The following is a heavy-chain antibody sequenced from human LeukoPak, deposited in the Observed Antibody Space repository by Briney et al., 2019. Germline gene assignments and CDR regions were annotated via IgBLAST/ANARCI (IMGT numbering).Heavy chain of an antibody. CDR2: IYYSGST. V-gene: IGHV4-59*01. Sequence: SETLSLTCTVSGGSISSYYWSWIRQPPGKGLERIGYIYYSGSTNYNPSLKSRVTISVDTSKNQFSLKLSSVTAADTAVYYCARVMRYGDYSRWFDPWGQGTLVTVSS. J-gene: IGHJ5*02. CDR1: GGSISSYY. D-gene: IGHD4-17*01. CDR3: ARVMRYGDYSRWFDP.